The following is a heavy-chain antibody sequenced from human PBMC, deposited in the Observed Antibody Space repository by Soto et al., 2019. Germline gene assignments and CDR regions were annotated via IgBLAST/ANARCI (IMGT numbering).Heavy chain of an antibody. J-gene: IGHJ4*02. CDR1: GFTFSSYA. Sequence: GGSLRLSCAASGFTFSSYAMSWVRQAPGKGLEWVSAISGSGGSTYYADSVKGRFTISRDNSKNTLYLQMNSLRAEDTAVYYCAKDLLIGGIAAAGTGPFDYWGQGTLVTVSS. V-gene: IGHV3-23*01. CDR3: AKDLLIGGIAAAGTGPFDY. D-gene: IGHD6-13*01. CDR2: ISGSGGST.